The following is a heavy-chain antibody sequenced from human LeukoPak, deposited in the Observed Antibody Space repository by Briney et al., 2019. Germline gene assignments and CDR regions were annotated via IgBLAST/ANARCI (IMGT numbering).Heavy chain of an antibody. Sequence: SQTLSLTCTVSGGSISSGDYYWSWIRQPPGKGLEWIGYIYYSGSTYYNPSLKSRVTISVDTSKNQFSLKLSSVTAADTAVYYCAKTRGYYYGSGSYWVYFDYWGQGTLVTVSS. V-gene: IGHV4-30-4*01. CDR2: IYYSGST. CDR1: GGSISSGDYY. CDR3: AKTRGYYYGSGSYWVYFDY. D-gene: IGHD3-10*01. J-gene: IGHJ4*02.